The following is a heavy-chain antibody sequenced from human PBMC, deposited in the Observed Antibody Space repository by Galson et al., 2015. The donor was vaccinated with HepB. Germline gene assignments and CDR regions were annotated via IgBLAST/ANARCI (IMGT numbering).Heavy chain of an antibody. J-gene: IGHJ4*02. CDR2: VSYDGSNK. Sequence: SLRLSCAASGFTFSSYAMHWVRQAPGKGLEWVTIVSYDGSNKYYAESLKGRFTISRDNSKNTVYVQVNSLRAEDTAVYYCALQGTVRTARSAWSRYYFDYWGQGTLVTVSS. V-gene: IGHV3-30-3*01. D-gene: IGHD6-19*01. CDR3: ALQGTVRTARSAWSRYYFDY. CDR1: GFTFSSYA.